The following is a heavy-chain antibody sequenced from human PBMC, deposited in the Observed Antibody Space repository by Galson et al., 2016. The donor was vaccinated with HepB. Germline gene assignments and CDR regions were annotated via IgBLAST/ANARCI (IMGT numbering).Heavy chain of an antibody. Sequence: LSLTCTVSGGSISSSSYYWGWIRQPPGKGLEWIGSICYSGNTYYNPSLKSRVTISGDTSENQFSLKLSSVTAADTAVYYCARHRDGGNSYGMVVWGQGTTVAVSS. J-gene: IGHJ6*02. D-gene: IGHD4-23*01. CDR3: ARHRDGGNSYGMVV. V-gene: IGHV4-39*01. CDR1: GGSISSSSYY. CDR2: ICYSGNT.